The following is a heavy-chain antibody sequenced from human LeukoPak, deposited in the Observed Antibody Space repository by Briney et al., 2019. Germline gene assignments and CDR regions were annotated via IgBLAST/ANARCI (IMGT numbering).Heavy chain of an antibody. CDR3: AKGIRGYYYYMDV. CDR2: ISSSSSTI. J-gene: IGHJ6*03. Sequence: GGSLRLSCAASGFTFSSYAMNWVRQAPGKGLEWVSYISSSSSTIYYADSVKGRFTISRDNAKNSLYLQMNSLRAEDMALYYCAKGIRGYYYYMDVWGKGTTVTVSS. V-gene: IGHV3-48*04. D-gene: IGHD3-22*01. CDR1: GFTFSSYA.